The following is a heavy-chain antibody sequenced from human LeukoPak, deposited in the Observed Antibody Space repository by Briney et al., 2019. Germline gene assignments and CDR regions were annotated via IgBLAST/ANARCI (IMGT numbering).Heavy chain of an antibody. D-gene: IGHD1-1*01. V-gene: IGHV4-39*01. Sequence: SETLSLTCAVSGGSISSSAFYWGWIRQPPGKGLEWIGIIYYSGTTYYNPSLKSRVTISVDTSKNQFSLNLSSVTAADTAVYYCARHLQLFAWFDPWGQGTLVTVSA. J-gene: IGHJ5*02. CDR1: GGSISSSAFY. CDR2: IYYSGTT. CDR3: ARHLQLFAWFDP.